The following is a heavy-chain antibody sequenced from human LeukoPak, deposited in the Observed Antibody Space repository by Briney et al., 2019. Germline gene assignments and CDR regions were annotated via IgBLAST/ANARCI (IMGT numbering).Heavy chain of an antibody. J-gene: IGHJ4*01. D-gene: IGHD3-10*01. CDR2: IYNSGTT. Sequence: RPSETLSLTCTVSGDSISSTSYYWDWIRQPPGKGLEWIGSIYNSGTTYYNPSLKSRVTMSVDTSKNQFSLKVSSVTAADTAVYYCASRVYGLGSFNYWGQGTLVTDSS. CDR3: ASRVYGLGSFNY. CDR1: GDSISSTSYY. V-gene: IGHV4-39*01.